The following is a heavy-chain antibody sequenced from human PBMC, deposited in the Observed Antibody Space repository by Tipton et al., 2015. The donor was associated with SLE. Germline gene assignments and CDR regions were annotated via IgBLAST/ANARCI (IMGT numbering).Heavy chain of an antibody. D-gene: IGHD3-16*01. Sequence: TLSLTCTVSGGSISSYYWSWIRQPPGKGLGWIGYIYYSGSTNYNPSLKSRVTISVDTSKNQFSLKLSSVTAADTAVYYCARDIVLGGGAFDIWGQGTMVTVSS. CDR2: IYYSGST. J-gene: IGHJ3*02. CDR3: ARDIVLGGGAFDI. V-gene: IGHV4-59*12. CDR1: GGSISSYY.